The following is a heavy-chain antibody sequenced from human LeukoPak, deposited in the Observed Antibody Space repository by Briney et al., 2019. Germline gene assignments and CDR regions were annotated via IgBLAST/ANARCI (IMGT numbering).Heavy chain of an antibody. CDR2: ISYDGTNK. V-gene: IGHV3-30-3*01. D-gene: IGHD4-17*01. J-gene: IGHJ4*02. CDR1: GFSFNSYA. Sequence: GRSLRLSWAAFGFSFNSYAIHSVRQPPGKGLEWVAVISYDGTNKYYADSVKGRFTISRDNSKNTLYLQMNSLRAEDTAVYYCARDPFPITLTTGGYLDLLGQGTLVPVSS. CDR3: ARDPFPITLTTGGYLDL.